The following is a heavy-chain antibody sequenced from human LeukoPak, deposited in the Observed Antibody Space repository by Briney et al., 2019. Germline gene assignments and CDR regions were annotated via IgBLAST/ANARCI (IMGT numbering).Heavy chain of an antibody. J-gene: IGHJ4*02. D-gene: IGHD6-19*01. CDR3: VRIGWDGWDFDY. CDR1: GFTFSNYW. Sequence: GGSLRLSCAASGFTFSNYWMSWVRQAPGKGLEWVANIKKDGNEKTYVDSVKGRFSISRDNTKYSLYLQMNSLRVEDTAVYYCVRIGWDGWDFDYWGQGTLVTVSS. V-gene: IGHV3-7*03. CDR2: IKKDGNEK.